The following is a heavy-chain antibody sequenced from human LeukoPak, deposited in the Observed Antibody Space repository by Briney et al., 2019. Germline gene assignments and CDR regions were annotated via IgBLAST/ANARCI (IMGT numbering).Heavy chain of an antibody. D-gene: IGHD2-15*01. CDR2: NYHRWSN. V-gene: IGHV4-4*02. CDR3: ARGTRRVAATLRWCDP. Sequence: PSDTLSLTCAVSGGSISSSNWRRWVRQPPGEGLEWIWENYHRWSNNYHPSLKSPVTISVEKAKNQFSLKPSPVTASATARYSSARGTRRVAATLRWCDPWGRGTLVTVSS. CDR1: GGSISSSNW. J-gene: IGHJ5*02.